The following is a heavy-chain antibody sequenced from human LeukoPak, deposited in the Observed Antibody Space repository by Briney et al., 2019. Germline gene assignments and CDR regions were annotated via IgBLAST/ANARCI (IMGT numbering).Heavy chain of an antibody. CDR2: IRYDGSNK. Sequence: GGSLRLSCAASGFTFSSYGMHWVRQAPGKGLEWVTFIRYDGSNKYYADSVKGRFTISRDNAENALYLQMNSLRVEDTAVYYRARDGLWSGAFDIWGQGTMVTVSS. J-gene: IGHJ3*02. V-gene: IGHV3-30*02. CDR1: GFTFSSYG. D-gene: IGHD3-10*02. CDR3: ARDGLWSGAFDI.